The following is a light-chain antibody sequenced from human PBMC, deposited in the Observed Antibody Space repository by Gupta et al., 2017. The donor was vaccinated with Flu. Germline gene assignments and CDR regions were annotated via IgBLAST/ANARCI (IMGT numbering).Light chain of an antibody. CDR2: DAS. CDR1: QDITHM. J-gene: IGKJ1*01. Sequence: ATVTITCRASQDITHMLGWFQQRPGEDPKLLVYDASTLQTGVPPRFSSRGSGTEFTLTITNLQPDDFAIYFCQHLQRNPPLTFGRGTKVEL. V-gene: IGKV1-9*01. CDR3: QHLQRNPPLT.